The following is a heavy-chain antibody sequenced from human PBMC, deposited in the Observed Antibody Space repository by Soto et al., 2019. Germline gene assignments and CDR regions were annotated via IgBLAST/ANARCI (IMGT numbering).Heavy chain of an antibody. J-gene: IGHJ3*02. CDR2: ISSSSSYI. CDR1: GFTFSSYS. CDR3: ARTFWNEGAFDI. V-gene: IGHV3-21*01. D-gene: IGHD1-1*01. Sequence: PGGSLRLSCAASGFTFSSYSMNWVRQAPGKGLEWVSSISSSSSYIYYADSVKGRFTISRDNAKNSLYLQMNSLRAEDTAVYYCARTFWNEGAFDIWGQGTMVTVSS.